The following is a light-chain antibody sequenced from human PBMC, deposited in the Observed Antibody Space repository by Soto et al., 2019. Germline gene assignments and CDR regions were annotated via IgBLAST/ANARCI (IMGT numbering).Light chain of an antibody. CDR3: QEYIQWPPGM. CDR2: DTS. CDR1: QFVSSS. J-gene: IGKJ1*01. Sequence: DIVVTQSPATLSASPGERVTLSCRASQFVSSSLAWYQQRPGQVPRLLIYDTSTRAPGISARFSGSGSGTEFPLTISSLQSEDFAVYYCQEYIQWPPGMFGPGTTVDIK. V-gene: IGKV3-15*01.